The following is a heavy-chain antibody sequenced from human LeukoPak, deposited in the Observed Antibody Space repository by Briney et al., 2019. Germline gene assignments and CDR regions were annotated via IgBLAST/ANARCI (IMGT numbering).Heavy chain of an antibody. CDR3: AKSTVSWPSTLGY. J-gene: IGHJ4*02. CDR2: MNPNSGTT. D-gene: IGHD3-16*01. CDR1: GYTFTSYD. V-gene: IGHV1-8*03. Sequence: ASVKVSCKASGYTFTSYDINWVRQATGQGLGWMGWMNPNSGTTGYAQKFQGRVTITRNTSISTAYMELSSLRAEDTAVYYCAKSTVSWPSTLGYWGQGTLVTVSS.